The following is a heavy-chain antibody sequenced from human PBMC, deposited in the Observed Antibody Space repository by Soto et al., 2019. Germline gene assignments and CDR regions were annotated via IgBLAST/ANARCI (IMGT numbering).Heavy chain of an antibody. Sequence: SETLSLTCAVSGYSISSGYYWGWIRQPPGKGMEWIGSIYHSGSTYYNPSLKSRVTISVDTSKNQFSLKLSSVTAADTAVYYCSRLYYDFWSGYYRMYYFDYWGQGTLVTVSS. J-gene: IGHJ4*02. CDR3: SRLYYDFWSGYYRMYYFDY. V-gene: IGHV4-38-2*01. CDR2: IYHSGST. D-gene: IGHD3-3*01. CDR1: GYSISSGYY.